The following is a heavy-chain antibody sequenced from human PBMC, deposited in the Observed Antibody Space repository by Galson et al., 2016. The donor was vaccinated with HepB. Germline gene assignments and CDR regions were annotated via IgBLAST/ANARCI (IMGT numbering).Heavy chain of an antibody. J-gene: IGHJ4*02. CDR1: GFSLSTSAVG. V-gene: IGHV2-5*02. D-gene: IGHD3-10*01. CDR2: IYWDDDK. Sequence: PALVKPTQTLTLTCTLSGFSLSTSAVGVGWIRQPPEKALEWLALIYWDDDKRYSPSLKSRLTTTKDTSKNQVVLTMTNMDPVDTATYYCARSDYGSGLYYFDYWGQGTLVTVSS. CDR3: ARSDYGSGLYYFDY.